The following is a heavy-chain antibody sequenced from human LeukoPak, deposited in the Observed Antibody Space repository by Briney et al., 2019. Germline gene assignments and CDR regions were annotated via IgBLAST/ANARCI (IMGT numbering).Heavy chain of an antibody. CDR3: ARYGWLDVWFDP. CDR2: IYYGGST. CDR1: GGSISSYY. J-gene: IGHJ5*02. Sequence: SETLSLTCTVSGGSISSYYWSWIRQPPGKGLEWIGYIYYGGSTNYNPSLKSRVTISVDTSKNQFSLKLSSVTAADTAVYYCARYGWLDVWFDPWGQGTLVTVSS. V-gene: IGHV4-59*01. D-gene: IGHD2-8*02.